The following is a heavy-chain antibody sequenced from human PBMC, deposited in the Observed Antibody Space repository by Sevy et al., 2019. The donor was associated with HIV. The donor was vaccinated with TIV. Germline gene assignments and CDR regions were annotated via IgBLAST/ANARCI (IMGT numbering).Heavy chain of an antibody. CDR2: IYSGGST. CDR1: GFTVTSNY. V-gene: IGHV3-66*01. J-gene: IGHJ6*02. CDR3: ARDLVWGDYHGYYYYYSMDV. Sequence: GGSLRLSCAASGFTVTSNYMSWVRQAPGKGLEWVSLIYSGGSTYYADSVKGRFTISRDNSKNTLYLQMNSLRAEDTAVYYCARDLVWGDYHGYYYYYSMDVWGQGTTVTVSS. D-gene: IGHD4-17*01.